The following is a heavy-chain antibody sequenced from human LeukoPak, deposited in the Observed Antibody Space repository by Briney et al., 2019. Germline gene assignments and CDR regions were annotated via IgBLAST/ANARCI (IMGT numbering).Heavy chain of an antibody. J-gene: IGHJ3*01. V-gene: IGHV4-34*01. CDR3: ARVSYGYDALDV. Sequence: SQTLSLTCALSSGSFSGYYWAWIRQPPGKGLEWIGEITDSGRTNYSPSLKSRVTISTDTFKNQFSLSLISVTAADTGVYYCARVSYGYDALDVWGQGTTVTVFS. CDR2: ITDSGRT. D-gene: IGHD5-12*01. CDR1: SGSFSGYY.